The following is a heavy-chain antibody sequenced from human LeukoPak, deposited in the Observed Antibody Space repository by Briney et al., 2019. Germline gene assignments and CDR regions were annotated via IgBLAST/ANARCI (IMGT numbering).Heavy chain of an antibody. D-gene: IGHD3-10*01. V-gene: IGHV1-2*02. CDR1: GYTFTGYY. J-gene: IGHJ6*03. CDR2: INPNSGGT. CDR3: ASAREWFGELFCMDV. Sequence: ASVKVSCKASGYTFTGYYMHWVRQAPGQGLEWMGWINPNSGGTNYAQKLQGRVTMTTDTSTSTAYMELRSLRSDDTAVYYCASAREWFGELFCMDVWGKGTTVTISS.